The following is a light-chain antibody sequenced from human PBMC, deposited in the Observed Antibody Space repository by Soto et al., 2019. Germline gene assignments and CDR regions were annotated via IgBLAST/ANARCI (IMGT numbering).Light chain of an antibody. Sequence: DIQVTQSPSTLSGSVGDRVTTTCRASQTISSWLAWYQQKPGKAPKLLIYKASTLKSGVPSRFSGSGSGTEFTLTISSLQPDDFATYYCQHYNSYSEAFGQGTKVDI. V-gene: IGKV1-5*03. CDR3: QHYNSYSEA. J-gene: IGKJ1*01. CDR1: QTISSW. CDR2: KAS.